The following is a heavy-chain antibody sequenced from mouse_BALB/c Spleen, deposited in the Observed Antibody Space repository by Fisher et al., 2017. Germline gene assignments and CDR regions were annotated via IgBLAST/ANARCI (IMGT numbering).Heavy chain of an antibody. Sequence: KFKGKATLTVDKSSSTAYMELLSLTSEDSAVYYCARRGADWYFDVWGAGTTVTVSS. V-gene: IGHV1-26*01. D-gene: IGHD3-3*01. CDR3: ARRGADWYFDV. J-gene: IGHJ1*01.